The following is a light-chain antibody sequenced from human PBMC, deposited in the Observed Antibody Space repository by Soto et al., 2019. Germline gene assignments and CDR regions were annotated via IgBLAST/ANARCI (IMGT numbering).Light chain of an antibody. CDR1: QKIRTY. CDR3: QQTFSSPWT. J-gene: IGKJ1*01. CDR2: TAS. V-gene: IGKV1-39*01. Sequence: DIQMTHSPSSLSASVGDRVTFTCRASQKIRTYLNGYQQKPGKAPDLLIYTASSLQSGVPSRFSGSSSGSDFTLIISRLQVEDFETSFCQQTFSSPWTVCHGTKV.